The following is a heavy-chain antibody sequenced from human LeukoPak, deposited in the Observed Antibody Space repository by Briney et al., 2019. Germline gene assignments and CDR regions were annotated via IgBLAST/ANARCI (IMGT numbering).Heavy chain of an antibody. J-gene: IGHJ4*02. Sequence: GGSLRLSCAASGFTFSSDTMHWVRQAPGKGLEWVSAISGSGGSTYYADSVKGRFTISRDNSKNTVYLQMNTLRAEDTAVYYCAKDYPLDYWGQGALVTVSS. CDR1: GFTFSSDT. CDR2: ISGSGGST. V-gene: IGHV3-23*01. CDR3: AKDYPLDY.